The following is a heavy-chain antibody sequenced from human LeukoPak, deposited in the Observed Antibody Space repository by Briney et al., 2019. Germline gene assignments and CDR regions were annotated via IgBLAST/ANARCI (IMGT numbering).Heavy chain of an antibody. CDR2: IYTSGST. Sequence: SETLSLTCTVSGGSISSGSYSWSWIRQPAGKGLEWIGRIYTSGSTNYNPSLKSRVTISVDTSKNQFSLKLSSVTAADTAVYYCAIHSAMGSHDYWGQGTLVTVSS. CDR1: GGSISSGSYS. V-gene: IGHV4-61*02. D-gene: IGHD2-21*01. J-gene: IGHJ4*02. CDR3: AIHSAMGSHDY.